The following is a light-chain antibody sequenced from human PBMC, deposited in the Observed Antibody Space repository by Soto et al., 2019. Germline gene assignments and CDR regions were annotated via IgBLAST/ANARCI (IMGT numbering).Light chain of an antibody. J-gene: IGLJ1*01. Sequence: QSALTQPASVSGSPGQSITISCTGTSSDVGNYNFVSWYQHYPGRAPKLMIYDVTDRPSGVSNRFSGSKSGNTASLTISGLQAEDEADYYCSSYSSSSTPYVFGSGTKLTVL. V-gene: IGLV2-14*03. CDR3: SSYSSSSTPYV. CDR1: SSDVGNYNF. CDR2: DVT.